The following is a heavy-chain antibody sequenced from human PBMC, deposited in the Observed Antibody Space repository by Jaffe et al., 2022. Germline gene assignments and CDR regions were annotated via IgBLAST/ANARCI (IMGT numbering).Heavy chain of an antibody. CDR3: AKGVHLVRLGNFDY. V-gene: IGHV3-9*01. CDR1: GFTFDDYA. CDR2: ISWNSGSI. D-gene: IGHD1-26*01. Sequence: EVQLVESGGGLVQPGRSLRLSCAASGFTFDDYAMHWVRQAPGKGLEWVSGISWNSGSIGYADSVKGRFTISRDNAKNSLYLQMNSLRAEDTALYYCAKGVHLVRLGNFDYWGQGTLVTVSS. J-gene: IGHJ4*02.